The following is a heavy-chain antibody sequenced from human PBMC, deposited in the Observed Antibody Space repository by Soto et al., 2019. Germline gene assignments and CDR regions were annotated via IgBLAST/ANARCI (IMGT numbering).Heavy chain of an antibody. CDR3: AKRGSSGWYAFDI. CDR2: ISGSGGST. CDR1: GFTFSSYA. V-gene: IGHV3-23*01. D-gene: IGHD6-19*01. J-gene: IGHJ3*02. Sequence: EVQLLESGGGLVQPGGSLRLSCAASGFTFSSYAMSWVRQAPGKGLEWVSAISGSGGSTYYADSVKGRFTISRDNSKNSLYLQMNSLRAEDTAVYYCAKRGSSGWYAFDIWGQGTMVTVSS.